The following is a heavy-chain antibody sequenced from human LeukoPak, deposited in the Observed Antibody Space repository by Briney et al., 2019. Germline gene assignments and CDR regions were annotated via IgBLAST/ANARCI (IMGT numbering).Heavy chain of an antibody. Sequence: GGSLRLSCAACGFTFSSYAMSWVRQAPGKGLEWVSAISGSGGSTYYADSVKGRFTISRDNSKNTLYLQMNSLRAEDTAVYYCAKDQGSSSWYGGDYWGQGTLVTVSS. CDR1: GFTFSSYA. CDR3: AKDQGSSSWYGGDY. V-gene: IGHV3-23*01. D-gene: IGHD6-13*01. CDR2: ISGSGGST. J-gene: IGHJ4*02.